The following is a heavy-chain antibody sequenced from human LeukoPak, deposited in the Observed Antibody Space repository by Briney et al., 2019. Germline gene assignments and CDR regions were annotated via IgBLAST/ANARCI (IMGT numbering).Heavy chain of an antibody. CDR2: INHSGSP. J-gene: IGHJ6*03. CDR3: ARGSSLPGDIVVVPAAQGYYYYMDV. V-gene: IGHV4-34*01. Sequence: SETLSLTCAVYGGSFSDYYWSWIRQPPGKGVEGIGDINHSGSPNYNPSLKSRITLSVDKSKNQFSLKLSSVTAADTAVYYCARGSSLPGDIVVVPAAQGYYYYMDVWGKGTTVTVSS. D-gene: IGHD2-2*01. CDR1: GGSFSDYY.